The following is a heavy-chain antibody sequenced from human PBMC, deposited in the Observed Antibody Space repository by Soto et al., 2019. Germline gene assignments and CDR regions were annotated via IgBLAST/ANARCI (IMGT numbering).Heavy chain of an antibody. CDR1: GFTFSSYG. CDR3: ARAVAVAVDAFDI. Sequence: GGSLRLSCAASGFTFSSYGMHWGRQAPGKGLEWVAVIWYDGSNKYYADSVKGRFTISRDNSKNTLYLQMNSLRAEDTAVYYWARAVAVAVDAFDIWGQGTMVTVSS. V-gene: IGHV3-33*01. D-gene: IGHD6-19*01. J-gene: IGHJ3*02. CDR2: IWYDGSNK.